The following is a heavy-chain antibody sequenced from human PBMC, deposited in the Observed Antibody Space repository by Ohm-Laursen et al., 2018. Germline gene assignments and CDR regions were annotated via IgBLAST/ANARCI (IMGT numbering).Heavy chain of an antibody. CDR1: GFTFDDYA. J-gene: IGHJ4*02. Sequence: SLRLSCTASGFTFDDYAMRWVRQAPGKGLEWVSGIRWNSGSIGYADSVKGRFTISRDNARNSLYLQMNSLRAEDTALYYCTKAYGVRVEAAIASFDFWGQGTLVTVSS. V-gene: IGHV3-9*01. CDR3: TKAYGVRVEAAIASFDF. CDR2: IRWNSGSI. D-gene: IGHD2-15*01.